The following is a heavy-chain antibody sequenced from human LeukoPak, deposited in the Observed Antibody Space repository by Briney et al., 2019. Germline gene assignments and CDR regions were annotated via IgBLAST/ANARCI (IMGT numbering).Heavy chain of an antibody. Sequence: PGGSLRLSCAASGFTFSSYGMHWVRQAPGKGLEWVAVIWYDGSNKYYADSVKGRFTISRDNSKNTLYLQMNSLRAEDTAVYYCARAKASRDWFDPWGQGTLVTVSS. V-gene: IGHV3-33*01. CDR2: IWYDGSNK. CDR3: ARAKASRDWFDP. CDR1: GFTFSSYG. J-gene: IGHJ5*02.